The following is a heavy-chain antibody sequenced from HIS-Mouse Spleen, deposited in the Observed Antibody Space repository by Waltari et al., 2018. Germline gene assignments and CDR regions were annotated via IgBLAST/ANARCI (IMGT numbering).Heavy chain of an antibody. D-gene: IGHD3-10*01. CDR2: IYYSGST. V-gene: IGHV4-39*01. CDR3: ARTRGYWYFDL. Sequence: QLQLQESGPGLVKPSETLSLTCTVSGGSIRSSSYYWGWSRQPPGKGLEWIGSIYYSGSTYYNPSLKSRVTISVDTSKNQFSLKLSSVTAADTAVYYCARTRGYWYFDLWGRGTLVTVSS. J-gene: IGHJ2*01. CDR1: GGSIRSSSYY.